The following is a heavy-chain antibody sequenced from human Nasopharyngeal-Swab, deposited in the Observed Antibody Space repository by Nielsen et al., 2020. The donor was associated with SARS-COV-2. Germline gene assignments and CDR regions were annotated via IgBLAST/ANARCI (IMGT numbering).Heavy chain of an antibody. CDR3: VRQTGYHFDS. J-gene: IGHJ4*02. D-gene: IGHD5-12*01. CDR1: GFTFSGSA. V-gene: IGHV3-73*01. Sequence: GESLKLSCAASGFTFSGSAMHWVRQASGKGLEWVGRIRSKAHNYAAVYAASVEGRFTISRDDSKKPAFLQMDSLKSEDTAVYFCVRQTGYHFDSWGQGTLVTVSS. CDR2: IRSKAHNYAA.